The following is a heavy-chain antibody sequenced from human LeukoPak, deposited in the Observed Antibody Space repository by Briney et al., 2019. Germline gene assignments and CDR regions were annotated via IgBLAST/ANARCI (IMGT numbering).Heavy chain of an antibody. V-gene: IGHV4-38-2*01. CDR1: EFYFSDYY. CDR2: IYHSGST. Sequence: PGGSLRLSCAASEFYFSDYYMSWIRQPPGKGLEWIGSIYHSGSTYYNPSLKSRVTISVDTSKNQFSLKLSSVTAADTAVYYCARASSWYLIYEYWGQGTLVTVSS. D-gene: IGHD6-13*01. J-gene: IGHJ4*02. CDR3: ARASSWYLIYEY.